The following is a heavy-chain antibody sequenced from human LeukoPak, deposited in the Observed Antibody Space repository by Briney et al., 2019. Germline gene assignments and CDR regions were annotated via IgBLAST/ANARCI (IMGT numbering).Heavy chain of an antibody. J-gene: IGHJ5*02. CDR1: GGSFSGYY. CDR2: INHSGST. Sequence: MPSETLSLTCAVYGGSFSGYYWSWIRQPPGKGLEWIGEINHSGSTNYNPSLKSRVTISVDTSKNQFSLKLSSVTAADTAVYYCARDSGTTGEVKFDPWGQGILVTVSS. V-gene: IGHV4-34*01. D-gene: IGHD3-10*01. CDR3: ARDSGTTGEVKFDP.